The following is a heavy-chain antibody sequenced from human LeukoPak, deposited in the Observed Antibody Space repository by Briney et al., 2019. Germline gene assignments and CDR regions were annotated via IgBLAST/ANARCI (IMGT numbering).Heavy chain of an antibody. Sequence: ASVKVSCKASGGTFSSYAISWVRQAPGQGLEWMGWINANSGGTYYVQKFQGRLTMTRDTSIRTVYMELSSLRSDDTAVYYCARCGSRNYYNFDYRGQGALVTVSA. V-gene: IGHV1-2*02. CDR2: INANSGGT. D-gene: IGHD3-10*01. CDR1: GGTFSSYA. J-gene: IGHJ4*02. CDR3: ARCGSRNYYNFDY.